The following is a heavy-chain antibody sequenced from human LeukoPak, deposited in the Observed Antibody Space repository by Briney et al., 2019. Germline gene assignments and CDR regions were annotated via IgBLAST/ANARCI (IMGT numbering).Heavy chain of an antibody. Sequence: SVKVSCKASGGTFSSYAISWVRQAPGQGLEWMGGIIPIFVTANYAQKFQGRVTITADESTSTAYMELSSLRSEDTAVYYCARGLTSYYYMDVWGKGTTVTVSS. CDR2: IIPIFVTA. CDR3: ARGLTSYYYMDV. J-gene: IGHJ6*03. V-gene: IGHV1-69*01. D-gene: IGHD1-14*01. CDR1: GGTFSSYA.